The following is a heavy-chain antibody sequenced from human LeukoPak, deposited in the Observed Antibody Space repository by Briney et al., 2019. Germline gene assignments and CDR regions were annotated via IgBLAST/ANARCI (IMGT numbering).Heavy chain of an antibody. Sequence: GGSLRLSCAASGFTFSNYGMSWVRQAPGKGLEWVSGISGTGGSTFYADSVRGRFTISRDNAKSSLYLQMNSLRAEDTAVYYCASEQSGNYYRPFDSWGQGTLVTVSS. CDR2: ISGTGGST. CDR1: GFTFSNYG. D-gene: IGHD1-26*01. J-gene: IGHJ4*02. CDR3: ASEQSGNYYRPFDS. V-gene: IGHV3-23*01.